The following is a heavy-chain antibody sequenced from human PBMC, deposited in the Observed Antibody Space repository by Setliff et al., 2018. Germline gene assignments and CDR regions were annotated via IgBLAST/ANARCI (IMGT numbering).Heavy chain of an antibody. J-gene: IGHJ6*02. V-gene: IGHV1-69*05. CDR1: GGTFSSYA. Sequence: SVKVSCKASGGTFSSYAISWVRQAPGQGLEWVGGIIPIFGTANYAQKFQGRVTITTDESTSTAYMELSSLRSEDTAVYYCARGITGTTNYYYGMDVWGQGTTVTVSS. CDR3: ARGITGTTNYYYGMDV. CDR2: IIPIFGTA. D-gene: IGHD1-7*01.